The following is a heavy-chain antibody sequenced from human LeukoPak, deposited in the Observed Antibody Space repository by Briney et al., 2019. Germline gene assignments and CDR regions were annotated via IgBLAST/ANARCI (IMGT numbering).Heavy chain of an antibody. Sequence: AGGSLRLSCAASGFTVSSTYMSWVRQAPGKGLEWVSVIYSGGNIYYIESVKGRFTTSRDTSKNTLYLQMNSLRAEDTAVYFCAGRHCSGGGCYFAGADPFDYWSQGTLVTVSS. CDR3: AGRHCSGGGCYFAGADPFDY. D-gene: IGHD2-15*01. J-gene: IGHJ4*02. V-gene: IGHV3-53*01. CDR1: GFTVSSTY. CDR2: IYSGGNI.